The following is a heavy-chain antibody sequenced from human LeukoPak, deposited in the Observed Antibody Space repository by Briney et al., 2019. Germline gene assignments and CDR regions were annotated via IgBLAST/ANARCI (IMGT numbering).Heavy chain of an antibody. V-gene: IGHV4-30-4*08. CDR3: ARDSRTPRTGDYYFDY. CDR2: IYYSGST. CDR1: GGSISSGDYY. Sequence: SQTLSLTCTVSGGSISSGDYYWSWIRQPPGKGLEWIGYIYYSGSTYYNPSLKSRVTISVDTSKNQFSLKLSSVTAADTAVYYCARDSRTPRTGDYYFDYWGQRTLVTVSS. J-gene: IGHJ4*02. D-gene: IGHD1-1*01.